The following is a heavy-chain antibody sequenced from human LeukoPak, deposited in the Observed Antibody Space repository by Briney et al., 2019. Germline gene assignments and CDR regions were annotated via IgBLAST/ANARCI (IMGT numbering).Heavy chain of an antibody. V-gene: IGHV4-59*13. Sequence: SETLSLTCTVSGGSISSYYWSWIRQPPGKGLEWIGYISYSGSTNYNPSLTSRVTISIDTSKNQFSLKLSSVTAADTAVYYCTRDRRDGYNYVDVWGQGTLVTVSS. D-gene: IGHD5-24*01. CDR1: GGSISSYY. CDR3: TRDRRDGYNYVDV. CDR2: ISYSGST. J-gene: IGHJ4*02.